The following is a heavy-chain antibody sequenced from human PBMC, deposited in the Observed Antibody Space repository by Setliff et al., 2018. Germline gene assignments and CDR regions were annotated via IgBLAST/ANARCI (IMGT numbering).Heavy chain of an antibody. D-gene: IGHD2-21*02. CDR3: ATNSGGDTIDAFDI. Sequence: ASVKVSCKVSGYTLTELSMHWVRQAPGKGLEWMGGFDPEDGETIYAQKFQGRVTMTEDTSTDTAYMELSSLRSEDTAVYYCATNSGGDTIDAFDIWGQGTMVTVS. J-gene: IGHJ3*02. CDR1: GYTLTELS. CDR2: FDPEDGET. V-gene: IGHV1-24*01.